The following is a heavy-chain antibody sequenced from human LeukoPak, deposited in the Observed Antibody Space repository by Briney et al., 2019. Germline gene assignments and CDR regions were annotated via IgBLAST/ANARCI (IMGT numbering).Heavy chain of an antibody. J-gene: IGHJ4*02. CDR3: ARDSGDRYSSSWYGNY. V-gene: IGHV1-18*01. CDR1: GYTFTSYG. Sequence: ASVKVSCTASGYTFTSYGISWVRQAPGQGLEWMGWISAYNGNTNYAQKLQGRVTMTTDTSTSTAYMELRSLRSDDTAVYYCARDSGDRYSSSWYGNYWGQGTLVTVSS. CDR2: ISAYNGNT. D-gene: IGHD6-13*01.